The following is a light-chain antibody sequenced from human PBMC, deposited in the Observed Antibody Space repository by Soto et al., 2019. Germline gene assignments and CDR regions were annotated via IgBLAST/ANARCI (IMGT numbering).Light chain of an antibody. CDR3: AARDDSLNGHVV. J-gene: IGLJ2*01. CDR2: SNN. CDR1: SSNIGSNI. Sequence: QAVVTQPPSASGTPGQRVTISCSGSSSNIGSNIVNWYQQLPGTAPKLLIYSNNQRPSGVPDRFSGSKSGTSASLAISGLQSEDEADYYCAARDDSLNGHVVFGGGTKL. V-gene: IGLV1-44*01.